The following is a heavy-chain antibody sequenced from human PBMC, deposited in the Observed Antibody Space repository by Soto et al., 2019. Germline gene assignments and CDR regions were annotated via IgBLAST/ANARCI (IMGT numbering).Heavy chain of an antibody. CDR1: GFTFDDYA. CDR3: AKAAWYYDSRGGEGYFQH. Sequence: EVQLVESGGGLVQPGRSLRLSCAASGFTFDDYAMHWVRQAPGKGLEWVSGISWNSGSIGYADSVKGRFTISRDNAKKPLYLPMNSLRAEDTALDYFAKAAWYYDSRGGEGYFQHWGQVTLVTVSS. V-gene: IGHV3-9*01. J-gene: IGHJ1*01. D-gene: IGHD3-22*01. CDR2: ISWNSGSI.